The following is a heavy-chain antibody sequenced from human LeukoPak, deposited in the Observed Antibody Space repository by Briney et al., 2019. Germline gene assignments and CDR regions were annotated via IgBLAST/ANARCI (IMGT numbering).Heavy chain of an antibody. V-gene: IGHV7-4-1*02. CDR1: GYTFTSYA. Sequence: VASVKVSCKASGYTFTSYAMNWVRQAPGQGLEWMGWINTNTGNPTYAQGFTGRFVFSLDPSVSTAYLQISSLKAEDTAVYYCAREGWNDDHAVRQYGMDVWGQGTTVTVSS. CDR2: INTNTGNP. J-gene: IGHJ6*02. CDR3: AREGWNDDHAVRQYGMDV. D-gene: IGHD1-1*01.